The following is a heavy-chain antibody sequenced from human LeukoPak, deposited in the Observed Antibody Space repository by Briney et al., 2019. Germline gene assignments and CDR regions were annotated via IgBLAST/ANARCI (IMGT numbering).Heavy chain of an antibody. CDR2: ISSSSTHT. J-gene: IGHJ1*01. CDR1: GFTFSDYY. Sequence: GGSLRLSCAASGFTFSDYYMSWIRQAPGKGLGWVSCISSSSTHTNYADSVTGRLPISRDNAKNSLSLQINSLRAEDTAVYYCARDFVYGDSLEYFQDWGQGTLVTVSS. D-gene: IGHD4-17*01. CDR3: ARDFVYGDSLEYFQD. V-gene: IGHV3-11*05.